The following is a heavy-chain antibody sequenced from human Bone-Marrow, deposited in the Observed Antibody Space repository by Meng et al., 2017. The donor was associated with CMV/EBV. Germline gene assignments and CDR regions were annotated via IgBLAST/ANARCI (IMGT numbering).Heavy chain of an antibody. D-gene: IGHD3-10*01. J-gene: IGHJ6*02. CDR1: GDSVSSNSAA. V-gene: IGHV6-1*01. CDR3: ARDQMVRGVTSYYYYYGMDV. CDR2: TYYRSKWYN. Sequence: SESLSLTCVISGDSVSSNSAAWNWIRQSPSRGLEWLGRTYYRSKWYNDYAVSVKSRITINPDTSKNQFSLQLNSVTPEDTAVYYCARDQMVRGVTSYYYYYGMDVWGQGTTVTVSS.